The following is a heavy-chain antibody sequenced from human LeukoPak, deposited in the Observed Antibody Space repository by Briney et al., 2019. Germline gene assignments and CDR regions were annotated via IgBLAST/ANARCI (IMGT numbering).Heavy chain of an antibody. J-gene: IGHJ6*02. CDR2: INHSGGT. CDR3: ARVQDTAMVTGYGMDV. Sequence: SESRSLTCAVYGWSFSGYCWSWIRQPQGKGLEWVGEINHSGGTTYNPSLKSGGPISVDMSKNQFSLKLSSVPAADTSVYYCARVQDTAMVTGYGMDVWGQGTTVTVSS. V-gene: IGHV4-34*01. CDR1: GWSFSGYC. D-gene: IGHD5-18*01.